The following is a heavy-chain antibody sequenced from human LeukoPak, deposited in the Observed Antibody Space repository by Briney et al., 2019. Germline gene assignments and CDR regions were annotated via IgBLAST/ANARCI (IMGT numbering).Heavy chain of an antibody. J-gene: IGHJ4*02. CDR3: ATSESQTKFDY. Sequence: GESLKISCKGSGYIFTTYWIGWVRQMPGKGLEWMGIIFPGDSDTIYSPSFQGRVTISADKSINTAYLQWGSLKASDTAMYYCATSESQTKFDYWGQGTLVTASS. CDR2: IFPGDSDT. CDR1: GYIFTTYW. D-gene: IGHD1/OR15-1a*01. V-gene: IGHV5-51*01.